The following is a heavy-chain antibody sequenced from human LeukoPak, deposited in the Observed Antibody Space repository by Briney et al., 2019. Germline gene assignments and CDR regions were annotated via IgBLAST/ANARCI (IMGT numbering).Heavy chain of an antibody. CDR1: GFTFSSYE. CDR2: ISSSGSTI. D-gene: IGHD3-22*01. CDR3: ATAMIVVGLFDY. J-gene: IGHJ4*02. Sequence: PGGSLRLSCAASGFTFSSYEMNWVRQAPGKGLEWVSYISSSGSTIYYADSVKGRFTISRDNAKNSLYLQMNSLRAEDTAVCYCATAMIVVGLFDYWGQGTLVTVSS. V-gene: IGHV3-48*03.